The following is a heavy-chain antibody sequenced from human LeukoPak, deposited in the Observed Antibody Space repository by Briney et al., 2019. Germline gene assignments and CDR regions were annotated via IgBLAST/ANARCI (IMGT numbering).Heavy chain of an antibody. CDR3: ARVGTWELQRVFDY. J-gene: IGHJ4*02. CDR1: GFTFTDYW. CDR2: IHKAGTES. V-gene: IGHV3-7*01. D-gene: IGHD1-26*01. Sequence: GGSLRLSCAASGFTFTDYWMAWVRQVPGKGLEWVANIHKAGTESYYVDSVKGRFAISRDNAKNSLYLQLSSLRVDDTAVYYCARVGTWELQRVFDYWGQGTLVTVSS.